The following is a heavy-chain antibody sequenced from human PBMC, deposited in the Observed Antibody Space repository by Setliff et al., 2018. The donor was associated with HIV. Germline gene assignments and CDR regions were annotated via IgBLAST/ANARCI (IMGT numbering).Heavy chain of an antibody. CDR3: ARDRTPGPFDY. CDR2: INHSGST. CDR1: GGSFSGHY. V-gene: IGHV4-34*01. J-gene: IGHJ4*02. Sequence: LSLTCAVYGGSFSGHYWTWIRQAPGKGLEWIGEINHSGSTNYNPSLESRVTISVDTSKNQFSLKVRSVTAADTAVYYCARDRTPGPFDYWGQGILVTVSS.